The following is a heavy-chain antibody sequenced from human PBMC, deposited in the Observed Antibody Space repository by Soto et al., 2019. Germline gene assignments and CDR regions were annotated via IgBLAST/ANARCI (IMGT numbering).Heavy chain of an antibody. CDR2: ISSTSATI. CDR3: ARAKSLEYNWFDT. Sequence: GGSLRLSCTASGFTFTSYSINWVRQAPGQGLEWISYISSTSATIYYAESVRGRFTVSRDNAKNSVCLQMNSLRAEDTAVYFCARAKSLEYNWFDTWGQGTPVTVSS. V-gene: IGHV3-48*01. J-gene: IGHJ5*02. CDR1: GFTFTSYS.